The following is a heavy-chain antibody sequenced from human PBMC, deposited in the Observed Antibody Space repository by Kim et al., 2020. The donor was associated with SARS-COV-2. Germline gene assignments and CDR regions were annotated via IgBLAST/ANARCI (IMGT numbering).Heavy chain of an antibody. CDR2: ISYDGSNK. CDR3: AKEAGYSSSWYVFRLGEPDYFDY. CDR1: GFTFSSYG. V-gene: IGHV3-30*18. Sequence: GGSLRLSCAASGFTFSSYGMHWVRQAPGKGLEWVAVISYDGSNKYYADSVKGRFTISRDNSKNTLYLQMNSLRAEDTAVYYCAKEAGYSSSWYVFRLGEPDYFDYWGQGTLVTVSS. D-gene: IGHD6-13*01. J-gene: IGHJ4*02.